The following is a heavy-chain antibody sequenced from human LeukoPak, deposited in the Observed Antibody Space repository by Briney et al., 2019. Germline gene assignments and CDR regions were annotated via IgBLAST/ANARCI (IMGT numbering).Heavy chain of an antibody. V-gene: IGHV3-21*01. CDR1: GFTFSSYS. D-gene: IGHD3-10*01. CDR3: ARDPYYYGSGSSFDH. J-gene: IGHJ4*02. CDR2: ISSSSSYI. Sequence: PGGSLRLSCAASGFTFSSYSMDWVRQAPGKGLEWVSSISSSSSYIYYADSVKGRFTISRDNAKNSLYLQMNSLRAEDTAVYYCARDPYYYGSGSSFDHWGQGTLVTVSS.